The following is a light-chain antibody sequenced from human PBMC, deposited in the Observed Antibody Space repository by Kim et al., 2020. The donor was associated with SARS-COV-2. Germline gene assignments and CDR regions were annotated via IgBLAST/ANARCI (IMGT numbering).Light chain of an antibody. CDR1: SSDVGSYNR. Sequence: QSALTQTPSVSGSPGQSVTISCTGTSSDVGSYNRVSWYQQPPGTAPKVMIYEVSNRPSGVPDRFSGSKSDNTASLTISGLQAEDEAEYYCSSYTSSSTYVFGTGTKVTVL. V-gene: IGLV2-18*02. CDR3: SSYTSSSTYV. J-gene: IGLJ1*01. CDR2: EVS.